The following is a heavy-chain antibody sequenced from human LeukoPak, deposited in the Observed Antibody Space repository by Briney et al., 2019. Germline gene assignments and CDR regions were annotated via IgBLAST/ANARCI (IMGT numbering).Heavy chain of an antibody. D-gene: IGHD6-6*01. CDR2: ISWNSGSI. J-gene: IGHJ6*03. CDR1: GFTFDDYA. Sequence: GGSLRLSCAASGFTFDDYAMHWVRQAPGKGLEWVSGISWNSGSIGYADSVKGRFTISRDNAKNSLYLQMNSLRAEDTALYYCAKDTVDSSSSGYYYMDVWGNGTTVTVSS. V-gene: IGHV3-9*01. CDR3: AKDTVDSSSSGYYYMDV.